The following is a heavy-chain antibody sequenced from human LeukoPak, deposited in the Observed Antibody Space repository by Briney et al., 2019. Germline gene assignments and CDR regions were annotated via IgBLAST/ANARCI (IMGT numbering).Heavy chain of an antibody. J-gene: IGHJ4*02. CDR3: AKVISNPGRYRSDY. CDR1: GYIFKNYG. D-gene: IGHD3-9*01. CDR2: ISVYDGKT. Sequence: ASVKVSCKASGYIFKNYGVTWVRQAPGQGLEWMGGISVYDGKTRSAQKFQGRVTMTADPSTSTAYMELMSLTADDTAMYYCAKVISNPGRYRSDYWGQGTLVTVSS. V-gene: IGHV1-18*01.